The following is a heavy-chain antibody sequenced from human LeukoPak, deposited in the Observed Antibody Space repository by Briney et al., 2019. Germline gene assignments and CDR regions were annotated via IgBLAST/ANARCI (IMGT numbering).Heavy chain of an antibody. Sequence: GGSLRLSCAASGFTFSSYGMHWVRQAPGKGLEWVAVIWYDGSNKYYADSVKGRFTISRDNSKNTPYLQMNSLRAEDTAVYYYAREIGCSGGSCYLNWFDPWGQGTLVTVSS. CDR2: IWYDGSNK. D-gene: IGHD2-15*01. J-gene: IGHJ5*02. CDR1: GFTFSSYG. V-gene: IGHV3-33*01. CDR3: AREIGCSGGSCYLNWFDP.